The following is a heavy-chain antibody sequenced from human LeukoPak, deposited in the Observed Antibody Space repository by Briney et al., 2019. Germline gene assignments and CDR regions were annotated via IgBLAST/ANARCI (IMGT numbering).Heavy chain of an antibody. CDR3: SRDPAMTSGYGMDV. J-gene: IGHJ6*02. V-gene: IGHV3-66*01. CDR2: IYTGGST. D-gene: IGHD4-11*01. CDR1: GFTASSSF. Sequence: GGSLRLSCAASGFTASSSFMSWVRQAPGKGLEWVSVIYTGGSTYYADSVKGRLTISRDDSKNMVYLRMNSLRAEDTAVYFCSRDPAMTSGYGMDVWGQGTTVTVSS.